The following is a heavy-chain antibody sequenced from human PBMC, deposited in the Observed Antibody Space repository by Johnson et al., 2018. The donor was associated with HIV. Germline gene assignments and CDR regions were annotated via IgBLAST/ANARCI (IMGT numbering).Heavy chain of an antibody. J-gene: IGHJ3*02. CDR1: GFTFSTSG. CDR3: ARVATRGRSYPGDAFDI. Sequence: QVQLVESGGGVVQPGRSLRLSCAASGFTFSTSGMHWVRQAPGKGMAWVAVISYDGSNKYYADSVKGRFTISRDNSKNTLYLQMNSLRAEDTAVYYCARVATRGRSYPGDAFDIWGQGTMVTVSS. CDR2: ISYDGSNK. D-gene: IGHD1-26*01. V-gene: IGHV3-30*03.